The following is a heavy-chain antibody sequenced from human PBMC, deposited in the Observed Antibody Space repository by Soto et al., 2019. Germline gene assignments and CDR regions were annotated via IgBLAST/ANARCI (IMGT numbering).Heavy chain of an antibody. CDR2: AYFSGGNT. V-gene: IGHV4-39*01. J-gene: IGHJ4*02. Sequence: PSETLSLTCSVSGDSMRGYHFYWGWIRQAPGKWLEWIGSAYFSGGNTYYSPSLKSRVSISVDTSKNEFSLRLTSLTAADTAVYFCAYGSSSAWIDYWGQGTLVTVSS. CDR1: GDSMRGYHFY. CDR3: AYGSSSAWIDY. D-gene: IGHD6-25*01.